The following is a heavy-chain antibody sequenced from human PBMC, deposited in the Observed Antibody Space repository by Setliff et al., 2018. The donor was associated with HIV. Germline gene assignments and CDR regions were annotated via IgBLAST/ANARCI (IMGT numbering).Heavy chain of an antibody. CDR2: IYTSGST. D-gene: IGHD4-17*01. CDR3: ARGFLRSRRRWFDP. Sequence: PSETLSLTCTVSGGSMSSYYWSWIRQPAGKGLEWIGHIYTSGSTNYNPSVKSRVTMSVDASKNQFSLRLSSVTAADTAVYYCARGFLRSRRRWFDPWGQGTLVTVSS. CDR1: GGSMSSYY. J-gene: IGHJ5*02. V-gene: IGHV4-4*07.